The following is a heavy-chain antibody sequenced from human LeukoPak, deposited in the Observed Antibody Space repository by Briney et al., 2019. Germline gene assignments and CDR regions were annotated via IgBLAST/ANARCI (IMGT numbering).Heavy chain of an antibody. CDR2: ISRRSRHV. D-gene: IGHD1-1*01. CDR3: VRDLLGSGSTTAYLHH. V-gene: IGHV3-21*01. Sequence: GGSLRLSCTASGFTFSDYSMNWVRQAPGRGLEWVSSISRRSRHVYYAGSVKGRFTISRDNAWNSLYLQMNSLRAEDMAVYFCVRDLLGSGSTTAYLHHWGQGTLVTVSS. J-gene: IGHJ1*01. CDR1: GFTFSDYS.